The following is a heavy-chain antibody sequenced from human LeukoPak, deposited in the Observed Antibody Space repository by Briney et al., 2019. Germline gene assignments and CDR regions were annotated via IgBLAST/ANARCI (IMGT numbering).Heavy chain of an antibody. V-gene: IGHV3-33*01. CDR2: IWYDGSNK. CDR1: GFTFSSYG. Sequence: GGSLRLSCAASGFTFSSYGMHWVRQAPGKGLEWVAVIWYDGSNKYYADSVKGRFTISRDNSKNTLYLQMDSLRAEDTAVYYCASYLQYDAFDIWGQGTMVTVSS. CDR3: ASYLQYDAFDI. J-gene: IGHJ3*02. D-gene: IGHD4-11*01.